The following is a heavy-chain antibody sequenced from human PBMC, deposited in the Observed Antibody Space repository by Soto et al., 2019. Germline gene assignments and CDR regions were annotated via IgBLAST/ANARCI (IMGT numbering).Heavy chain of an antibody. D-gene: IGHD3-3*01. CDR2: IYYSGST. Sequence: QVQLQESGPGLVKPSQTLSLTCTVSGGSISRGDYYWSWICQHPGKGLEWIGNIYYSGSTYYNPSLKSRVTITVDTSKNQFSLKLSSVTAADTAVYYCARWWSGSRQGFDPWGQGTLVTVSS. J-gene: IGHJ5*02. CDR1: GGSISRGDYY. V-gene: IGHV4-31*03. CDR3: ARWWSGSRQGFDP.